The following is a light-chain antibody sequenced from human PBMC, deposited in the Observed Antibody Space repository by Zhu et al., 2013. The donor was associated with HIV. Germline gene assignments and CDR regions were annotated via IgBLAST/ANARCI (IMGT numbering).Light chain of an antibody. Sequence: EIVMTQSPATLSVSPGERATLSCRASQSVSSSYLAWYQQKPGQAPRLLIYRASSRATGIPDRFSGSGSGTDFTLTISRLEPEDFAVYYCQQYGGSPRTFGQGTNLEIK. CDR2: RAS. CDR3: QQYGGSPRT. V-gene: IGKV3-20*01. J-gene: IGKJ2*02. CDR1: QSVSSSY.